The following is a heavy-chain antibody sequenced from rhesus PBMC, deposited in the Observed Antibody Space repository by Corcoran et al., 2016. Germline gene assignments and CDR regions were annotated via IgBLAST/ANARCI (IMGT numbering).Heavy chain of an antibody. CDR2: IHGSSGTT. V-gene: IGHV4S7*01. CDR1: GASITRPYD. Sequence: QVQLQESGPAVVKPSETLSLTCTVSGASITRPYDWSWIRQSPGRGLEWIGYIHGSSGTTNYNSSLESRVTISKDTSKNQFSLKLNSMTTADTAVYFCARRRYSGSWRGFDYWGQGVLVTVSS. J-gene: IGHJ4*01. CDR3: ARRRYSGSWRGFDY. D-gene: IGHD6-25*01.